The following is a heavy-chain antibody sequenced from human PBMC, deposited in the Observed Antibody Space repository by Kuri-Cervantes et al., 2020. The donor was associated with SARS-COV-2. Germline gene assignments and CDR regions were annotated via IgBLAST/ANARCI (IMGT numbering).Heavy chain of an antibody. Sequence: ASVKVSCKTSGGTFPIYGFTWVRQATGQGLEWMGWISAYNGNTNYAQKLQGRVTMTTDTSTSTAYMELRSLRSDDTAVYYCARDFWSGYSLQPEHFDYWGQGTLVTVS. J-gene: IGHJ4*02. V-gene: IGHV1-18*01. CDR3: ARDFWSGYSLQPEHFDY. D-gene: IGHD3-3*01. CDR1: GGTFPIYG. CDR2: ISAYNGNT.